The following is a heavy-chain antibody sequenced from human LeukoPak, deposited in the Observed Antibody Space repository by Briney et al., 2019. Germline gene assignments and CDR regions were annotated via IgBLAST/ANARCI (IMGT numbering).Heavy chain of an antibody. V-gene: IGHV3-48*02. D-gene: IGHD2-15*01. Sequence: GGSLRLSCAASGFSFSRFGMNWVRQAPGKGLEWISYISSSSGAIYYADSVKGRFAISRDNAKNSLYLQMSSLGDEDTAIYYCAQKGGTDHWGQGTLVTVSS. J-gene: IGHJ4*02. CDR1: GFSFSRFG. CDR2: ISSSSGAI. CDR3: AQKGGTDH.